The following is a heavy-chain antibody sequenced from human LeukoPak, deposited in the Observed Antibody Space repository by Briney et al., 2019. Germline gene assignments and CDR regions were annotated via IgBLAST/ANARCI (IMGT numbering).Heavy chain of an antibody. CDR1: GYTFTGYY. D-gene: IGHD1-26*01. CDR3: ARGKYSGSYSPPGY. Sequence: ASVKVSCKASGYTFTGYYMHWVRQAPGQGLEWMGWINPNSGGTNYAQKFQGRVTMTRDTSISTAYMELSRLRSDDTAVYYRARGKYSGSYSPPGYWGQGTLVTVSS. J-gene: IGHJ4*02. V-gene: IGHV1-2*02. CDR2: INPNSGGT.